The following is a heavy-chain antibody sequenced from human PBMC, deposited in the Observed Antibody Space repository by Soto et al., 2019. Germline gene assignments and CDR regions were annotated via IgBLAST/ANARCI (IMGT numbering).Heavy chain of an antibody. CDR2: IIPIFGTA. CDR1: GGTFSSYA. D-gene: IGHD2-2*01. J-gene: IGHJ6*02. CDR3: ASSFYCSSTSCYDYYYYGMDV. Sequence: QVQLVQSGAEVKKHGSSVKVSCKASGGTFSSYAISWVRQAPGQGLEWMGGIIPIFGTANYAQKFQGRVTITADESTSTAYMELSSLRSEDTAVYYCASSFYCSSTSCYDYYYYGMDVWGQGTTVTVSS. V-gene: IGHV1-69*01.